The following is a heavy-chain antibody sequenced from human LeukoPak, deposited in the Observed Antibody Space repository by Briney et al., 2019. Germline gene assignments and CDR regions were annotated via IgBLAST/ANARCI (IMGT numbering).Heavy chain of an antibody. CDR2: ISYDGSNK. D-gene: IGHD1-20*01. V-gene: IGHV3-30-3*01. Sequence: GGSLRLSCAASGFTFSSYAMHWVRQAPGKGLEWVAVISYDGSNKYYADSVKGRFTISRDNSKNTLHLQMNSLRAEDTAVYYCARITGTIGVGDYWGQGTLVTVSS. J-gene: IGHJ4*02. CDR3: ARITGTIGVGDY. CDR1: GFTFSSYA.